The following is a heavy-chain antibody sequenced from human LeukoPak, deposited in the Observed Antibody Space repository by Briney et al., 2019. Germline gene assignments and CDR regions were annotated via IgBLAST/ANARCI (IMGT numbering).Heavy chain of an antibody. V-gene: IGHV1-8*01. D-gene: IGHD3-3*01. CDR2: MNPNSGNT. J-gene: IGHJ4*02. CDR1: GYTFTSYD. CDR3: ARVPPSYDFWSGYPSEVVFDY. Sequence: ASVKLSCKASGYTFTSYDINWVRQATGQGLEWMGWMNPNSGNTGYAQKFQGRVTMTRNTSISTAYMELGSLRSEDTAVYYCARVPPSYDFWSGYPSEVVFDYWGQGTLVTVSS.